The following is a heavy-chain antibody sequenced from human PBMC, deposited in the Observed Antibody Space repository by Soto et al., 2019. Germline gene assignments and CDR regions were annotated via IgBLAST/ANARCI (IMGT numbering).Heavy chain of an antibody. CDR2: IIPIFGTA. Sequence: ASVKVSCKASGGTFSSYAISWVRQAPGQGLEWMGGIIPIFGTANYAQKFQGRVTITADESTSTAYMELSSLRSEDTAVYYCAGRIAAAGRDYFDYWGQGTLVTVSS. CDR1: GGTFSSYA. D-gene: IGHD6-13*01. V-gene: IGHV1-69*13. CDR3: AGRIAAAGRDYFDY. J-gene: IGHJ4*02.